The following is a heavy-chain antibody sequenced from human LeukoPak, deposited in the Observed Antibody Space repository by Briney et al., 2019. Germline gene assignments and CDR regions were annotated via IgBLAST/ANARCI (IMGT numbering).Heavy chain of an antibody. Sequence: SVKVSCKASGGTFSGNTISWVRQAPGQGLECMGGIIPIFGTANYAQKFQGRVTITADESTSTAYMELSSLRYEDTAVYYCARVWCSGGSCYSSRGAFDIWGQGTMVTVSS. V-gene: IGHV1-69*13. J-gene: IGHJ3*02. CDR1: GGTFSGNT. CDR2: IIPIFGTA. D-gene: IGHD2-15*01. CDR3: ARVWCSGGSCYSSRGAFDI.